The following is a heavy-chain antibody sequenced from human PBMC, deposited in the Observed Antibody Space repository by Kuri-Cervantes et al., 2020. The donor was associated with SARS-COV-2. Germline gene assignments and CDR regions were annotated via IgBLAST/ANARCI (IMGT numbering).Heavy chain of an antibody. D-gene: IGHD3-22*01. CDR1: GITVNSNY. CDR2: IYTGGDT. Sequence: GESLKISCVASGITVNSNYMSWVRQAPGKGLEWVSIIYTGGDTYYADSVKGRFTIARDISKNTLYLQLNSLKNEDTAVYYCARVTVTMIVGGYWFDLWGQGTLVTVSS. J-gene: IGHJ5*02. V-gene: IGHV3-53*01. CDR3: ARVTVTMIVGGYWFDL.